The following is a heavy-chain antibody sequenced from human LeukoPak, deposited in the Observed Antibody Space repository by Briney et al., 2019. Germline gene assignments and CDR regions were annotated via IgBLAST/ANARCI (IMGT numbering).Heavy chain of an antibody. CDR2: IIPIFGSS. CDR3: ARVTHTELSTWFDP. CDR1: GGTFNNYA. V-gene: IGHV1-69*13. J-gene: IGHJ5*02. D-gene: IGHD5-18*01. Sequence: ASVKVSCKASGGTFNNYAINWVRQAPGQGLEWMGGIIPIFGSSNYAQKFQGRVTITPDESTTTAYMELSSLRSEDTAVYYCARVTHTELSTWFDPWGQGTLVTVSS.